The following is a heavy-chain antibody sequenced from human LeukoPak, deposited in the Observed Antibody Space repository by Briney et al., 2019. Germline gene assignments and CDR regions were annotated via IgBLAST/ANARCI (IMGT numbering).Heavy chain of an antibody. J-gene: IGHJ4*02. CDR3: ARGPKVLLRYFDWLSRYYFDY. V-gene: IGHV4-39*07. CDR1: GGSFSSSPYY. D-gene: IGHD3-9*01. CDR2: IDYSGSS. Sequence: PSETLSLTCTVSGGSFSSSPYYWAWIRQPPGKGLEWIGSIDYSGSSYYSPSLKSRVTISVDTSKNQFSLKLSSVTAADTAVYYCARGPKVLLRYFDWLSRYYFDYWGQGTLVTVSS.